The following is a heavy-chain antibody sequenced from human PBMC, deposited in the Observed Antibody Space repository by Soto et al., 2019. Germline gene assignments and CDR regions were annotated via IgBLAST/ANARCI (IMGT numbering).Heavy chain of an antibody. Sequence: PGESLKISCKGSGYSFTSYWIGWVRQMPGKGLEWMGIIYPGDSDTRYSPSFQGQVTISADKSISTAYLQWSSLKASDTAMYYCARPYGSGSYYITLGVFDIWGQGTMVTVSS. CDR3: ARPYGSGSYYITLGVFDI. CDR1: GYSFTSYW. V-gene: IGHV5-51*01. CDR2: IYPGDSDT. J-gene: IGHJ3*02. D-gene: IGHD3-10*01.